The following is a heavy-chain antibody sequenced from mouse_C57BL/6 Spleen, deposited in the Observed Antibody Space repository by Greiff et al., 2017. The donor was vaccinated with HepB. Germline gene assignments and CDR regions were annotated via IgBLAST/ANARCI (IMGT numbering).Heavy chain of an antibody. CDR1: GFTFSDYG. V-gene: IGHV5-17*01. CDR2: ISSGSSTI. Sequence: EVQVVESGGGLVKPGGSLKLSCAASGFTFSDYGMHWVRQAPEKGLEWVAYISSGSSTIYYADTVKGRFPISRDNAKNTLFLQMTSLRSEDTAMYYGARQGIYYYGSSLDYWGQGTTLTVSS. J-gene: IGHJ2*01. CDR3: ARQGIYYYGSSLDY. D-gene: IGHD1-1*01.